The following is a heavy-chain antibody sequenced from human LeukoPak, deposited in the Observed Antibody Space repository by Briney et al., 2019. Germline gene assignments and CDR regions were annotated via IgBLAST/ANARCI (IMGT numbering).Heavy chain of an antibody. J-gene: IGHJ6*02. CDR1: GYTFTGYY. V-gene: IGHV1-2*02. CDR3: ARGSHNWGLLDNYYYYGMDV. CDR2: INPNSGGT. Sequence: ASVKVSCKASGYTFTGYYMHWVRQAPGQGLEWMGWINPNSGGTNYAQKFQGRVTMTRDTSISTAYMELSRLRSDDTAVYYCARGSHNWGLLDNYYYYGMDVWGRGTTVTVSS. D-gene: IGHD7-27*01.